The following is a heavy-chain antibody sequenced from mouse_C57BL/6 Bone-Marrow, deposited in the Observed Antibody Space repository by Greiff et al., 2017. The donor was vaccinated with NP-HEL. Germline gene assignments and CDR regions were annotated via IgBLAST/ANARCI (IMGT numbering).Heavy chain of an antibody. CDR3: ARSPAYYSNYVPMDY. D-gene: IGHD2-5*01. CDR2: IDPSASET. V-gene: IGHV1-52*01. Sequence: QVHVKQPGAELVRPGSSVKLSCKASGYTFTSYWMHWVKQRPIQGLEWIGNIDPSASETHYNQKFKDKATLTVDKSSSTAYMQLSSLTSEYSAVYYCARSPAYYSNYVPMDYWGQGTSVTVSS. J-gene: IGHJ4*01. CDR1: GYTFTSYW.